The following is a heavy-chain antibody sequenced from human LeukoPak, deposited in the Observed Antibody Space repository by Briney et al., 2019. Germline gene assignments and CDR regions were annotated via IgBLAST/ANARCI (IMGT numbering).Heavy chain of an antibody. D-gene: IGHD6-6*01. V-gene: IGHV3-21*01. Sequence: PGGSLRLSCAASGFTFSSYSMNWVRQAPGKGLEWVSSIGSRSSSRYYADSVKGRFTISRDDAKNSLYLEMNSLRAEDTAVYYCARDRGSTSGIPDAFDIWGQGTMLTVSS. J-gene: IGHJ3*02. CDR2: IGSRSSSR. CDR3: ARDRGSTSGIPDAFDI. CDR1: GFTFSSYS.